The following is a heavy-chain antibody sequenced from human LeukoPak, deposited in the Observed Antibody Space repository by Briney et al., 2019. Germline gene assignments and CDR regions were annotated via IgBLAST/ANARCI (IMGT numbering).Heavy chain of an antibody. CDR2: IKQDGSEK. CDR1: GLTFSSSW. CDR3: ARDNPPDY. V-gene: IGHV3-7*03. J-gene: IGHJ4*02. Sequence: GGSLRLSCVASGLTFSSSWMSWVRQAPGKGLEWVANIKQDGSEKSYVESVRGRFTISRDNAKNSLYLQLNSLRAEDTALYYCARDNPPDYWGQGTLVTVSS.